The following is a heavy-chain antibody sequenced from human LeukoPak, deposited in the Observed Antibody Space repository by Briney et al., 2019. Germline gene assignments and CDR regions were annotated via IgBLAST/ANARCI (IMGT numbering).Heavy chain of an antibody. CDR3: ARGGGYDALGNDY. Sequence: GGSLRLSCAASGFTFISYAIHWVRQAPGKGLEWVAVISFHGTDSFYAASVKGRFTISRDNSRKTLYLQMISLRAEDTAVYYCARGGGYDALGNDYWGQGTLVTVSS. V-gene: IGHV3-30*04. CDR1: GFTFISYA. CDR2: ISFHGTDS. J-gene: IGHJ4*02. D-gene: IGHD5-12*01.